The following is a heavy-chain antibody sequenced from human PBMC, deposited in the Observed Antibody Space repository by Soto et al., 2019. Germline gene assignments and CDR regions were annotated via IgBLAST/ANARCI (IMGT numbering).Heavy chain of an antibody. D-gene: IGHD3-10*01. CDR2: ISAYNGNT. CDR3: AKALSDLSYFDWFDP. J-gene: IGHJ5*02. CDR1: GYTFTSYG. Sequence: ASVKFSCKASGYTFTSYGISWVRQAPGQGLEWMGWISAYNGNTNYAQKLQGRVTMTTDTSTSTAYMELRSLRSDDTAVYYCAKALSDLSYFDWFDPWGQGTLVTVSS. V-gene: IGHV1-18*04.